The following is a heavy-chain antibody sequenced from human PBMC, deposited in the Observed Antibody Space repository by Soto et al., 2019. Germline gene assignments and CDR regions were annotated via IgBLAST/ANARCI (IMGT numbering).Heavy chain of an antibody. J-gene: IGHJ6*02. CDR2: IWYDGSNK. D-gene: IGHD2-21*02. V-gene: IGHV3-33*01. Sequence: PGGSLRLSCAASGFTFSSYGMHWVRQAPGKGLEWVAVIWYDGSNKYYADSVKGRFTISRDNSKNTLYLQMNSLRAEDTAVYYCARGPRTVVTRDYCGMDVWGQGTTVTVSS. CDR1: GFTFSSYG. CDR3: ARGPRTVVTRDYCGMDV.